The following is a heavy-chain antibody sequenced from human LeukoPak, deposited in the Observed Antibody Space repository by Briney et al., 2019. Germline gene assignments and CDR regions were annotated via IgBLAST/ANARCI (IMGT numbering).Heavy chain of an antibody. CDR3: ARGQKNRLLWVGELVSNINPFDY. V-gene: IGHV1-18*01. CDR1: GYSFVLYG. CDR2: ISTANGNT. Sequence: ASVKVSCKASGYSFVLYGISWVRQAPGQGPEWMGLISTANGNTKYAQQFQDRVTMTTDTSTSTVYMGLRSLISDETGVYYCARGQKNRLLWVGELVSNINPFDYWGQGTLVTVSS. D-gene: IGHD3-10*01. J-gene: IGHJ4*02.